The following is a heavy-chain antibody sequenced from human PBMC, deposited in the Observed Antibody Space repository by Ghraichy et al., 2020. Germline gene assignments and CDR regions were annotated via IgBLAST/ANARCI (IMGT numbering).Heavy chain of an antibody. CDR1: GFTFSDYY. Sequence: GESLNISCADSGFTFSDYYMRCIRQAQGQGLEGVSYISSSGSAIYYADSVKGRFTISRDNAKNSLYLQMNSLRAEDTAVYYCARDRHWASRSSCSGSSCATEYFDFWGQGTLVTVSS. V-gene: IGHV3-11*01. J-gene: IGHJ4*02. CDR3: ARDRHWASRSSCSGSSCATEYFDF. CDR2: ISSSGSAI. D-gene: IGHD2-15*01.